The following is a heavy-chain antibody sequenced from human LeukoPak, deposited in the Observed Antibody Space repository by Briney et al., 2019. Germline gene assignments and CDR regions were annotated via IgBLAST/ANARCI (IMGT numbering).Heavy chain of an antibody. CDR1: GFTLSSYA. Sequence: GGSLRLSCAASGFTLSSYAMSWVRQAPGKGLEWVSTFSGSGSDTYYADSVKGRFTISRDHSENTLYLQMNSLGAEDTAIYYCAKVPYSDYGSGRPPFMDVWGQGTTVAVSS. V-gene: IGHV3-23*01. D-gene: IGHD3-10*01. J-gene: IGHJ6*02. CDR2: FSGSGSDT. CDR3: AKVPYSDYGSGRPPFMDV.